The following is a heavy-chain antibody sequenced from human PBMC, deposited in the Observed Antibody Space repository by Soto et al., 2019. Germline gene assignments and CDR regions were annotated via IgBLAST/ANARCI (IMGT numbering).Heavy chain of an antibody. CDR3: ASDHYRFNSGYGFSMDV. CDR2: ISGSGGST. J-gene: IGHJ6*02. D-gene: IGHD5-12*01. Sequence: GGSLRLSCAASGFTFSSYAMSWVRQAPGKGLEWVSAISGSGGSTYYADSVKGRFTISRDNSKNTLYLQMNSLRAEDTAVYYFASDHYRFNSGYGFSMDVWGQGTTVTVS. V-gene: IGHV3-23*01. CDR1: GFTFSSYA.